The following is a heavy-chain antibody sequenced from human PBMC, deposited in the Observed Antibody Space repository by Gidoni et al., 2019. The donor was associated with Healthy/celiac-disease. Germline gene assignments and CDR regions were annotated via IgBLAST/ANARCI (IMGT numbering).Heavy chain of an antibody. CDR3: ARLNYGSGSYYSTSYYYYGMDV. CDR2: IDYSGST. Sequence: QLQLQESGPGLVKPSATLSLTCTVSGCSLSSSSYYWGWIRQPPGKGLEWIGSIDYSGSTYYNPSLKSRVTRSVDTSKNQFSLKLSSVTAADTAVYYCARLNYGSGSYYSTSYYYYGMDVWGQGTTVTVSS. V-gene: IGHV4-39*01. CDR1: GCSLSSSSYY. J-gene: IGHJ6*02. D-gene: IGHD3-10*01.